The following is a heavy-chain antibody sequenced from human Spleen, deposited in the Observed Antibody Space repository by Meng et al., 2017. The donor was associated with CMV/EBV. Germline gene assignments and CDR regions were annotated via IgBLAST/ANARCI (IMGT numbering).Heavy chain of an antibody. Sequence: GESLKISCAVSGFTFSDYSVTWIRQAPGKGLEWVSYIDSSGTTIFYADSVKGRFTISRDNAKMSLYLQMSSLRAEDTAVYYCAKRAGDCSNTDCYRARGDIDFWGQGTLVTVSS. V-gene: IGHV3-11*01. J-gene: IGHJ4*02. CDR3: AKRAGDCSNTDCYRARGDIDF. CDR2: IDSSGTTI. D-gene: IGHD2-2*01. CDR1: GFTFSDYS.